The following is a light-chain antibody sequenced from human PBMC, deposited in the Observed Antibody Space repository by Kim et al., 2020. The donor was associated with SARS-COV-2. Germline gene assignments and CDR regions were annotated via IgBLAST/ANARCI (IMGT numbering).Light chain of an antibody. CDR1: QSISSW. Sequence: ASVGETVPISCRASQSISSWLAWYQQRPGRTPQLPSYKASSLESGVPSRCSGGGSGTEFTLTISGLQPDDFATYYCQQYNSYSWTFGQGTKVDIK. J-gene: IGKJ1*01. V-gene: IGKV1-5*03. CDR2: KAS. CDR3: QQYNSYSWT.